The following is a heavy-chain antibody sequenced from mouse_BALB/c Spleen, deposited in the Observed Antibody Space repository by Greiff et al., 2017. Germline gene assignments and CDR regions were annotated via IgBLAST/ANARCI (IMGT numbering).Heavy chain of an antibody. CDR2: IWGDRST. V-gene: IGHV2-6-7*01. D-gene: IGHD1-1*02. CDR1: GFSLTGYG. CDR3: ARDMDARSAWFAY. Sequence: VKLMESGPGLVAPSQSLSITCTVSGFSLTGYGVNWVRQPPGKGLEWLGMIWGDRSTDYNSALKSRLSISKDNSKSQVFLKMNSLQTDDTARYYCARDMDARSAWFAYWGQGTLVTVSA. J-gene: IGHJ3*01.